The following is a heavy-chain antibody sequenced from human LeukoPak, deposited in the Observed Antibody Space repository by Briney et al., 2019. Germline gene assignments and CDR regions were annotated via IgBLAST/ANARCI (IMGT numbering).Heavy chain of an antibody. J-gene: IGHJ4*02. Sequence: SQTLSLTCAISGDSVSSNSAAWNWIRQSPSRGLEWLGKTYYRSKWYNDYAVSVKSRITINPDTSKNQFSLQLNSVTPEDTAVYYCVREPGGAGYSGYDPFDYWGQGTLVTVSS. CDR3: VREPGGAGYSGYDPFDY. CDR1: GDSVSSNSAA. D-gene: IGHD5-12*01. V-gene: IGHV6-1*01. CDR2: TYYRSKWYN.